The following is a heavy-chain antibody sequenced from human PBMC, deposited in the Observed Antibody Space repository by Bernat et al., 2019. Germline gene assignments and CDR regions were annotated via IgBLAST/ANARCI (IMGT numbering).Heavy chain of an antibody. Sequence: QVQLQESGPGLVKPSETLSLTCSVSGGSISYYYWSWIRQPPGKGLEWIGYIYYTGSTYYNPSLKSRVTISLDTSRNQFSLRLSSVTAADTAVYYCATYFYDSSGWDYFDYWGQGTLVTVSS. CDR3: ATYFYDSSGWDYFDY. CDR2: IYYTGST. CDR1: GGSISYYY. V-gene: IGHV4-59*08. J-gene: IGHJ4*02. D-gene: IGHD3-22*01.